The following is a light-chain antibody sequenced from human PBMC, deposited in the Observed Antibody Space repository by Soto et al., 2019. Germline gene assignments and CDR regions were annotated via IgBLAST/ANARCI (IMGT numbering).Light chain of an antibody. CDR3: QKCDDATPFT. CDR2: AAT. CDR1: QGIRND. V-gene: IGKV1-27*01. Sequence: DIQMTQSPSSLSASVGDRVTITCRASQGIRNDLEWYQQIPGTVPKLLIYAATTLQSGVPSQFSGSGSGTDITVAISNLQLEDVATWYLQKCDDATPFTISSGTKVH. J-gene: IGKJ3*01.